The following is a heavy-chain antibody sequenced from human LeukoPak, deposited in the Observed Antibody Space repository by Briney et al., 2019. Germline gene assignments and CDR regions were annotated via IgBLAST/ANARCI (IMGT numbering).Heavy chain of an antibody. CDR1: GGSISSYY. Sequence: SETLSLTCTVSGGSISSYYWSWFRQPPGKGLEWIGYIYYSGSTNFNPSLKSRVTISVDTSKNQFSLKLSSVTAADTAVYYCARDRVPAAITFDPWGQGTLVTVSS. J-gene: IGHJ5*02. CDR2: IYYSGST. V-gene: IGHV4-59*01. D-gene: IGHD2-2*01. CDR3: ARDRVPAAITFDP.